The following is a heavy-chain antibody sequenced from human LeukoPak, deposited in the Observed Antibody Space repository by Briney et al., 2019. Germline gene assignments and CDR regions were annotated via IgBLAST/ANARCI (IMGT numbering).Heavy chain of an antibody. CDR1: GYRFTSYW. CDR3: ARGRGPILNDAFDI. CDR2: IYPCDSDT. V-gene: IGHV5-51*01. D-gene: IGHD2-8*02. Sequence: GESLKISCKGSGYRFTSYWIGWVRQMPGKGLEWMGIIYPCDSDTRYNPSFQGQVTISADNSISTSYLQWCSLKASGTAMYYCARGRGPILNDAFDIWGQGTMVTVSS. J-gene: IGHJ3*02.